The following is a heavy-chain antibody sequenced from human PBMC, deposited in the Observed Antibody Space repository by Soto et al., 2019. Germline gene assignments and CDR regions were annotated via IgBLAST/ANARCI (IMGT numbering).Heavy chain of an antibody. D-gene: IGHD3-10*01. CDR3: ARGVYGSGSYYTSPYYYYGMDV. CDR2: IYYSGST. J-gene: IGHJ6*02. Sequence: SETLSLTCTVSGGSXSSYYWSWIRQPPGKGLEWIGYIYYSGSTNYNPSLKSRVTISVDTSKNQFSLKLSSVTAADTAVYYCARGVYGSGSYYTSPYYYYGMDVWGQGTTVTVSS. V-gene: IGHV4-59*01. CDR1: GGSXSSYY.